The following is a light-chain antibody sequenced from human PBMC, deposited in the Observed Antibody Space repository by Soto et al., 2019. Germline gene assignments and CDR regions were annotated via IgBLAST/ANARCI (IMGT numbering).Light chain of an antibody. CDR2: GAS. CDR3: QQYGSSPGT. V-gene: IGKV3-20*01. Sequence: EIVLTQSPGTLSLSPGERATLSCRASQSVSSNYLAWYQQKPGQAPRLLIYGASSRATGIPDRFSGSGSETDFPLTISRLEPEDFAVYYCQQYGSSPGTFGHGTKVEIK. J-gene: IGKJ1*01. CDR1: QSVSSNY.